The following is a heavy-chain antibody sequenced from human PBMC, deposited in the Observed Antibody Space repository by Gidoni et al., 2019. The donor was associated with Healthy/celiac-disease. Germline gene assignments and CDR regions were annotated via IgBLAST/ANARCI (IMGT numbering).Heavy chain of an antibody. CDR3: ARWGGSGIYYYYYGMDV. CDR1: GYTFTGYY. D-gene: IGHD3-10*01. CDR2: INPNSGGT. V-gene: IGHV1-2*02. J-gene: IGHJ6*02. Sequence: QVQLVQSGAEVKKPGASVKVSCKASGYTFTGYYMHWVRQAPGQGLEWMGWINPNSGGTTYAQKFQVRVTMTRDTPISTAYMELSRLRSDDTAVYYCARWGGSGIYYYYYGMDVWGQGTTVTVSS.